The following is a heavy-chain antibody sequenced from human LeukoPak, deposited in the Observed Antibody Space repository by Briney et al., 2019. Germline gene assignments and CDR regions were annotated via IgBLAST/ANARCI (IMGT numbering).Heavy chain of an antibody. CDR2: IWYDGSNK. J-gene: IGHJ3*02. V-gene: IGHV3-33*06. CDR3: AKVISQDTATPPAFDI. Sequence: GGSLRLXCAASGFTYSSYGMHWVRQAPGKGLEWVAVIWYDGSNKYYADSVKGRFTISRDNSKNTLYLQMNSLRAEDTAVYYCAKVISQDTATPPAFDIWGQGTMVTVSS. CDR1: GFTYSSYG. D-gene: IGHD5-18*01.